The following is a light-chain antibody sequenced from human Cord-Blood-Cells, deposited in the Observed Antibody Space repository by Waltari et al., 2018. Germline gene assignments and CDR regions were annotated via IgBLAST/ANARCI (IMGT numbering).Light chain of an antibody. CDR3: AAWDDSLNGWV. CDR1: SPHIGSNT. V-gene: IGLV1-44*01. J-gene: IGLJ3*02. Sequence: QSVLTQPPSASGTPGQRVTIPCSGSSPHIGSNTVNWYQQLPGTAPKLLIYSNNPRPSGVPDRFSGSKSGTSASLAISGLQSEDEADYYCAAWDDSLNGWVFGGGTKLTVL. CDR2: SNN.